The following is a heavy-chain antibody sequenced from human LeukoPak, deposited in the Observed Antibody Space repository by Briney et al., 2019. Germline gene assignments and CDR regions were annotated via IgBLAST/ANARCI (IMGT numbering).Heavy chain of an antibody. CDR2: ITDISSYT. V-gene: IGHV3-21*01. Sequence: GGSLRLSCAVSGFTFSGYNMNWVRQAPGKGLEWVASITDISSYTYHADSVKGRFTISRDNAKSSLFLQMNSLRDEDTAVYYCARDLDYGGDANFDHWGQGTLVTVSS. CDR3: ARDLDYGGDANFDH. J-gene: IGHJ4*02. CDR1: GFTFSGYN. D-gene: IGHD4-23*01.